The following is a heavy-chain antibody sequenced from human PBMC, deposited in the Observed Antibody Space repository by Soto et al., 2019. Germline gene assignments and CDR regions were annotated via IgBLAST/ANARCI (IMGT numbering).Heavy chain of an antibody. D-gene: IGHD3-3*01. CDR1: GGSISSGGYY. Sequence: SETLSLTCTVSGGSISSGGYYWSWIRQHPGKGLEWIGYIYYSGSTYYNPSLKSRVTISVDTSKNQFSLKLSSVTAADTAVYYCARRTAVVDFWSGYPIYYYYYYMDVWGKGTTVTVSS. V-gene: IGHV4-31*03. J-gene: IGHJ6*03. CDR3: ARRTAVVDFWSGYPIYYYYYYMDV. CDR2: IYYSGST.